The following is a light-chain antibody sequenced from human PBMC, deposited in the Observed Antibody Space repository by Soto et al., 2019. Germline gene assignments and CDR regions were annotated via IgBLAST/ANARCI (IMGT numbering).Light chain of an antibody. CDR2: EVT. CDR3: SSYTSSNTLI. CDR1: SSDVGSYNL. Sequence: QSALTQPASVSGSPGQSITISCTGTSSDVGSYNLVSWYQQYPGKAPKVMIYEVTNRPSGVSNRFSGSKSGNTASLTISGLQAEDEADYYCSSYTSSNTLIFGGGTKLTVL. J-gene: IGLJ2*01. V-gene: IGLV2-14*02.